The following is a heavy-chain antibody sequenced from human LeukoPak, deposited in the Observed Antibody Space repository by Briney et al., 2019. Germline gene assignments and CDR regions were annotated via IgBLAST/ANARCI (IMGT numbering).Heavy chain of an antibody. Sequence: PSETLSLTCAVYGGSFSGYYWSWIRQPPGKGLEWIGEINHSGSTNYNLSLKSRVTISVDTSKNQFSLKLSSVTAADTAVYYCASTRYYDSSGYRDNWFDPWGQGTLVTVSS. CDR1: GGSFSGYY. D-gene: IGHD3-22*01. CDR3: ASTRYYDSSGYRDNWFDP. CDR2: INHSGST. J-gene: IGHJ5*02. V-gene: IGHV4-34*01.